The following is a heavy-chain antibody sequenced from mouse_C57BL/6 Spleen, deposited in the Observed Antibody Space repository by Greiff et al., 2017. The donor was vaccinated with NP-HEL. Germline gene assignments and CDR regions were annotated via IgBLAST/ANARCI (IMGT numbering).Heavy chain of an antibody. CDR3: ARFTTVVGRYFDV. Sequence: QVQLQQPGAELVMPGASVKLSCKASGYTFTSYWMHWVKQRPGQGLEWIGEIDPSDSYTNYNQKFKGKSTLTVDKSSSTAYMQLSSLTSEDSAVYYCARFTTVVGRYFDVWGTGTTVTVSS. CDR2: IDPSDSYT. J-gene: IGHJ1*03. D-gene: IGHD1-1*01. V-gene: IGHV1-69*01. CDR1: GYTFTSYW.